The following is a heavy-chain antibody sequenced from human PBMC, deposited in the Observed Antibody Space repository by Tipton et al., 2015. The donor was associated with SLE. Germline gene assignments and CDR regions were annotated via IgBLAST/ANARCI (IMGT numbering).Heavy chain of an antibody. CDR2: ISYDGSNK. Sequence: RSLRLSCAASGFTFSSYAMHWVRQAPGKGLEWVAVISYDGSNKYYADSVKGRFTISRDNSKNTLYLQMNSLRAEDTAVYYCARDGGSSTSPWDYYYYMDVWGKGTTVTVSS. J-gene: IGHJ6*03. D-gene: IGHD2-2*01. CDR3: ARDGGSSTSPWDYYYYMDV. V-gene: IGHV3-30-3*01. CDR1: GFTFSSYA.